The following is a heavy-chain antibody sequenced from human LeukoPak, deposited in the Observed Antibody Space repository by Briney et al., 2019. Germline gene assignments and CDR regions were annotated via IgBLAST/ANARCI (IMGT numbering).Heavy chain of an antibody. CDR2: MNPNSGNT. CDR3: ARKCGGSGSRSFGY. Sequence: GASVKVSCKASGYTFTNYDIDWVRQAPGQGLEWMGWMNPNSGNTGYAQKFQGRVTMTRNTSISTAYMELSSLRSEDTAVYYCARKCGGSGSRSFGYWGQGTLVTVSS. D-gene: IGHD3-10*01. J-gene: IGHJ4*02. CDR1: GYTFTNYD. V-gene: IGHV1-8*01.